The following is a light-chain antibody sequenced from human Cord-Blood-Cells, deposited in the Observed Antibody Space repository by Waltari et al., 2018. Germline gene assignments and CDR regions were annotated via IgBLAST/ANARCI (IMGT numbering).Light chain of an antibody. V-gene: IGKV1-39*01. CDR3: QHSYSTPYT. CDR2: AAS. CDR1: QSISSY. Sequence: DIQMTQSPSSLSASVGDRVTITCRASQSISSYLNWYQQKPGKAPKLLIYAASSLQSGVPSRFGGSGSGTDFTLTISSLQPEDFATYYCQHSYSTPYTFGQGTKLEIK. J-gene: IGKJ2*01.